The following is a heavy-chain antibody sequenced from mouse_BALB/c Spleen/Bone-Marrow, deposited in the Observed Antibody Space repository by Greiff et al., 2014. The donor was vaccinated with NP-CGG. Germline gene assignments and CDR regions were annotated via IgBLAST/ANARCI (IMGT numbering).Heavy chain of an antibody. D-gene: IGHD2-10*02. CDR1: GFTFSDYY. V-gene: IGHV5-4*02. CDR2: ISDGGGYT. CDR3: ARSGERYGAMDY. J-gene: IGHJ4*01. Sequence: DVKLVESGGGLVKPGGSLKLSCAASGFTFSDYYMYWVRQTPEKRLEWVAAISDGGGYTYYPDSVWGRFTISRDNAKNNLYLQMSSLKSKDTAMYYCARSGERYGAMDYWGQGTSVTVFS.